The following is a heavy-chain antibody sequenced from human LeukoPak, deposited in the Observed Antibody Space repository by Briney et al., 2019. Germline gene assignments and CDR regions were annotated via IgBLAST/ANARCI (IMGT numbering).Heavy chain of an antibody. CDR3: AKWGDYDVLTGYYDSDY. CDR1: GFSFSNYA. CDR2: ISGRDDST. D-gene: IGHD3-9*01. V-gene: IGHV3-23*01. Sequence: GESLRLSCAASGFSFSNYAKSWVRQVPGKGLEWVSAISGRDDSTYYADSVKGRFTISRDTSKNTLYLQMNSLRAEDTAVYYFAKWGDYDVLTGYYDSDYWGQGTLVTVSS. J-gene: IGHJ4*02.